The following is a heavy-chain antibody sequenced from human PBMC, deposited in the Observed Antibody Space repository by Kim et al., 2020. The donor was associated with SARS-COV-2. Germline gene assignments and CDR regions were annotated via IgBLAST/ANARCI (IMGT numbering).Heavy chain of an antibody. J-gene: IGHJ4*02. CDR2: I. D-gene: IGHD4-4*01. V-gene: IGHV3-48*03. Sequence: IDYADYVRGPLTISRDNDKNYLFLQMNSLRAEDTAVYYCARGPNYSHFDYWGQGTLVTVSS. CDR3: ARGPNYSHFDY.